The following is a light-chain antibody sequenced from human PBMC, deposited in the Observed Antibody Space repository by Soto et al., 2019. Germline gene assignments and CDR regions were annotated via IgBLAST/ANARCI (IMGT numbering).Light chain of an antibody. CDR2: EVS. CDR1: SSDVGGYTY. Sequence: QSALTQPPSASGSPGQSVTISCTGTSSDVGGYTYVSWYQQHPGKAPKLMIYEVSKRPSGVPDRFSGSKSGNTVSLTVSGLQAEDEADYYCSSYAGITPYVFGTGTKVTVL. J-gene: IGLJ1*01. CDR3: SSYAGITPYV. V-gene: IGLV2-8*01.